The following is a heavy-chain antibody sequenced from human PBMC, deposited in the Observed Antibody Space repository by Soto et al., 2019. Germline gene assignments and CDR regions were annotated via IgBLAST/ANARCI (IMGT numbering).Heavy chain of an antibody. CDR3: ARDRAGIVVVPAARYNWFDP. Sequence: WGSLRLSCAASGFTFSSYAMSWVRQAPGKGLEWVSAISGSGGSTYYADSVKGRFTISRDNSKNTLYLQMNSLRAEDTAVYYCARDRAGIVVVPAARYNWFDPWGQGTLVTVSS. CDR1: GFTFSSYA. J-gene: IGHJ5*02. CDR2: ISGSGGST. D-gene: IGHD2-2*01. V-gene: IGHV3-23*01.